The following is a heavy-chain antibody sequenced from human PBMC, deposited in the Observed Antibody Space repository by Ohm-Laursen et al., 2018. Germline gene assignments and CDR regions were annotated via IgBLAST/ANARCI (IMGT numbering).Heavy chain of an antibody. CDR2: ISWNSGSI. CDR3: ARASEGFDY. V-gene: IGHV3-9*01. J-gene: IGHJ4*02. Sequence: SLRLSCAASGFSFSSYWMAWVRQAPGKGLEWVSGISWNSGSIGYADSVKGRFTISRDNAKDSLYLQMNSLRAEDTALYYCARASEGFDYWGQGTLVTVSS. CDR1: GFSFSSYW.